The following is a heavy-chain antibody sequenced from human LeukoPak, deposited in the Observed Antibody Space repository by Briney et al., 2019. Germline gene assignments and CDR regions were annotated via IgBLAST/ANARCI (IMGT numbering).Heavy chain of an antibody. Sequence: SETLSLTCTVSGDSISSSRFYWAWIRQPPGKGLEWIGSILYTGRTFYNPSLKRRVTISVDTSKNQFSLRLDSVTASDTAVYYCARRDVGATIDYWGQGTLVTVSS. D-gene: IGHD1-26*01. V-gene: IGHV4-39*01. CDR2: ILYTGRT. J-gene: IGHJ4*02. CDR3: ARRDVGATIDY. CDR1: GDSISSSRFY.